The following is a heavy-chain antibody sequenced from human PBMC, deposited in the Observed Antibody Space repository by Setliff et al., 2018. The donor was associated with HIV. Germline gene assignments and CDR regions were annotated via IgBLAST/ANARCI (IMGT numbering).Heavy chain of an antibody. Sequence: PGGSLSLSCEASGFTFGDYWMSWVRQAPGKGLEWVAHIKKDGSEKYYVDSVKGRFTISRENAKKLVSLQLSNLRTDDTAVYYCAKSSGYSSSWYLADWGQGTLVTVSS. D-gene: IGHD6-13*01. J-gene: IGHJ4*02. V-gene: IGHV3-7*05. CDR1: GFTFGDYW. CDR3: AKSSGYSSSWYLAD. CDR2: IKKDGSEK.